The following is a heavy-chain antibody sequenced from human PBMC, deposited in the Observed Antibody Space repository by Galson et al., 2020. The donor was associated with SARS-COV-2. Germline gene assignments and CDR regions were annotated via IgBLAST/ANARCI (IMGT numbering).Heavy chain of an antibody. CDR3: ARGQAGWLPHHPFDY. D-gene: IGHD6-19*01. CDR2: ISSNGGST. J-gene: IGHJ4*02. V-gene: IGHV3-64*01. CDR1: GFTFSSYA. Sequence: GGSLRLSCAASGFTFSSYAMHWVRQAPGKGLEYVSAISSNGGSTYYANSVKGRFTISRDNSKNTLYLQMGSLRAEDMAVYYCARGQAGWLPHHPFDYWGQGTLVTVSS.